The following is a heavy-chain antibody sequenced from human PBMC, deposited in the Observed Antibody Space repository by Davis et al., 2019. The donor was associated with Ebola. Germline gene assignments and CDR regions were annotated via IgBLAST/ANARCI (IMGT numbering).Heavy chain of an antibody. CDR1: GLIFRSYS. CDR2: ISSSSSAI. Sequence: GGSLRLSCAASGLIFRSYSMNWVRQAPGKGLEWVSYISSSSSAIHYADSVKGRFTISRDNAKNSLYLQMNSLRDEDTAVYYCARRAWHYDSSGYLDGMDVWGQGITVTVSS. V-gene: IGHV3-48*02. J-gene: IGHJ6*02. D-gene: IGHD3-22*01. CDR3: ARRAWHYDSSGYLDGMDV.